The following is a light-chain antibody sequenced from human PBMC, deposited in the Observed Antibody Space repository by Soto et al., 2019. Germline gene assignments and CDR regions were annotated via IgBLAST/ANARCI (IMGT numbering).Light chain of an antibody. CDR1: TGAVTSGYY. CDR2: STY. V-gene: IGLV7-43*01. J-gene: IGLJ2*01. CDR3: LLYYGGQLGV. Sequence: QAVVTQEPSLTVSPGGTVTLTCAASTGAVTSGYYPNWFQQKPGQAPRALIYSTYNKYSWTPARFSGSLLGGKAALTLSGVQPEDEADYYCLLYYGGQLGVFGGGTKLTVL.